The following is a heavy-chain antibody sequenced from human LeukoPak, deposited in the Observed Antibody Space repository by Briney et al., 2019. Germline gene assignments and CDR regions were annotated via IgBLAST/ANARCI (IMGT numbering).Heavy chain of an antibody. Sequence: GGSLRLSCAASGFSFDDYAMHWVRQAPGKGLEWVAGISWNSGSIDYVDSVKGRFTISRDNAKNSLYLQMNSLRAEDTAVYFCAKEYGYDYNYYYSMDVWGKGTTVTISS. V-gene: IGHV3-9*01. D-gene: IGHD1-1*01. J-gene: IGHJ6*03. CDR1: GFSFDDYA. CDR2: ISWNSGSI. CDR3: AKEYGYDYNYYYSMDV.